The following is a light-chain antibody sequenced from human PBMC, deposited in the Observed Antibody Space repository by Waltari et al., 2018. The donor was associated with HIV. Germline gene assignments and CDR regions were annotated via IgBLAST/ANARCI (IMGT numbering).Light chain of an antibody. J-gene: IGLJ2*01. CDR3: QAWDSSTVV. Sequence: SYELTQPPSVSVSPGQTASITCSGDKLGDKYACWYQQKPGQSPVVVIYQDSKRPSGIPGRFSGSNSGNTSTLTISGTQAMDEADYYCQAWDSSTVVFDGGTKLTVL. CDR1: KLGDKY. V-gene: IGLV3-1*01. CDR2: QDS.